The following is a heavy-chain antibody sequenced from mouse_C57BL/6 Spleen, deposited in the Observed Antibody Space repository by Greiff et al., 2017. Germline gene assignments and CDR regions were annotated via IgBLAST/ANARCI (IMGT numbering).Heavy chain of an antibody. J-gene: IGHJ4*01. CDR2: IHPSDSAT. CDR3: AIGYYYGTSFYAMDY. V-gene: IGHV1-74*01. D-gene: IGHD1-1*01. CDR1: GYTFTSYW. Sequence: VQLQQPGAELVKPGASVKVSCKASGYTFTSYWMHWVKQSPGQGLEWIGRIHPSDSATNYNQKFKGKATLTVDKSSSTAYMQLSSLTSEDSSVYYCAIGYYYGTSFYAMDYWGQGTSVTVSS.